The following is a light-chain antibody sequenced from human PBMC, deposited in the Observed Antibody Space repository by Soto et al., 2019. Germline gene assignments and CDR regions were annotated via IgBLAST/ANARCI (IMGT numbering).Light chain of an antibody. CDR2: AAS. CDR3: QQSYSTPYT. J-gene: IGKJ2*01. V-gene: IGKV1-39*01. Sequence: DIQMTQPPSSLSASVGDRVTITCRASQSISSYLNWYQQKPGKAPKLRIYAASSLQSGVPSRFSGSGSGTDFTLTISSLQPEDFATYYCQQSYSTPYTFGQGTKLEIK. CDR1: QSISSY.